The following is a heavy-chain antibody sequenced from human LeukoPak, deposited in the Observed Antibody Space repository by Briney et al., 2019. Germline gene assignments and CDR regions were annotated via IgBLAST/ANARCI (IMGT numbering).Heavy chain of an antibody. V-gene: IGHV3-30*03. D-gene: IGHD3-3*01. CDR1: GFTFSTYG. CDR2: ISYDGSNK. CDR3: AREHGSYYDFWSGYYDR. J-gene: IGHJ4*02. Sequence: GGSLRLSCAASGFTFSTYGMHWVRQAPGKGLEWVAVISYDGSNKYYADSVKGRFTVSRDNSKNTLYLQMNSLRAEDTAVYYCAREHGSYYDFWSGYYDRWGQGTLVTVSS.